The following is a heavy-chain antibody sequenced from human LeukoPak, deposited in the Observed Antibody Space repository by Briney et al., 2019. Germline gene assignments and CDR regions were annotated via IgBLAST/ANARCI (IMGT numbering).Heavy chain of an antibody. CDR2: INPKRGAT. CDR1: GYIFTGYY. V-gene: IGHV1-2*06. Sequence: ASVKVSCKASGYIFTGYYIHWVRQDPGQGLEWMGRINPKRGATNYAQKFQGRVTMTRDTSINTAYTELSGLTSDDTAVYYCARALSGSYDLGYWGQGTLVTVSS. D-gene: IGHD1-26*01. J-gene: IGHJ4*02. CDR3: ARALSGSYDLGY.